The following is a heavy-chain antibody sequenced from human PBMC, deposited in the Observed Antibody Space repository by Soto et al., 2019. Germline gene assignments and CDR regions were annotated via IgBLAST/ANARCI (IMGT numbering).Heavy chain of an antibody. CDR3: ARRARPDFYYMDV. V-gene: IGHV3-64*01. CDR2: ISSNGVGT. CDR1: GFTLSGYA. Sequence: EVQLAESGGGLAQPGGSLRLSCAASGFTLSGYAMDWVRQAPGKGLEYVSGISSNGVGTYYANSVQGRFTISTDNYKNPVYRQMGSLRPEDMAVYYCARRARPDFYYMDVWCKGTTVTVSS. J-gene: IGHJ6*03. D-gene: IGHD6-6*01.